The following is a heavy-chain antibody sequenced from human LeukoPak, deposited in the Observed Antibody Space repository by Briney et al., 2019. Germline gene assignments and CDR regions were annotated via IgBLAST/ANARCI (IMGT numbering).Heavy chain of an antibody. CDR1: GFTFSSYW. CDR2: INSDASST. CDR3: ARDREDIVVVVAATPLV. V-gene: IGHV3-74*01. Sequence: GGSLRLSCAASGFTFSSYWMHWVRQAPGKGLVWVSRINSDASSTSYADSVKGRFTISRDNAKNTLYLQMNSLRAEDTAVYYCARDREDIVVVVAATPLVWGQGTLVTVSS. D-gene: IGHD2-15*01. J-gene: IGHJ4*02.